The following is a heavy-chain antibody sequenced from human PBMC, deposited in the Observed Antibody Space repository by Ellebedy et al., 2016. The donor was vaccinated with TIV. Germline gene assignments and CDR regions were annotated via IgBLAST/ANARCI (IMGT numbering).Heavy chain of an antibody. V-gene: IGHV3-33*08. Sequence: GESLKISXAASGFTFSSYGMHWVRQAPGKGLEWVAVIWYDGSNKYYADSVKGRFTISRDNSKNTLYLQMNSLRAEDTAVYYCAREFQWFGELGLDYWGQGTLVTVSS. J-gene: IGHJ4*02. CDR2: IWYDGSNK. CDR1: GFTFSSYG. CDR3: AREFQWFGELGLDY. D-gene: IGHD3-10*01.